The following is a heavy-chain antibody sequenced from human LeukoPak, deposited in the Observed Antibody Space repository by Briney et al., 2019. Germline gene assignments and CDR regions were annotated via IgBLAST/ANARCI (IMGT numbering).Heavy chain of an antibody. Sequence: SETLSLTCTVSVGSSSSSIYYWGWIRQPPGKGLGWIGTIYYSGSTYYNPSLKSRVTISVDMSKNQFSLKVSSVTAADTAVYYCARRSRWSFDYWGQGTLVTVSS. CDR1: VGSSSSSIYY. CDR3: ARRSRWSFDY. J-gene: IGHJ4*02. V-gene: IGHV4-39*01. D-gene: IGHD2-15*01. CDR2: IYYSGST.